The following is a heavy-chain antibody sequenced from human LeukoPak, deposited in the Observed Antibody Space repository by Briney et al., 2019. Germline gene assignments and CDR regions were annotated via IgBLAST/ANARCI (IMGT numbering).Heavy chain of an antibody. CDR2: IYHSGST. D-gene: IGHD6-13*01. V-gene: IGHV4-4*02. CDR3: ARGLAAAGTDY. J-gene: IGHJ4*02. Sequence: PSGTLSLTCAVSGGSISSGNWWSWVRQPPGKGLEWIGQIYHSGSTNYNPSLKSRVTISVEKSKNQFSLNLTSVTAADTAVYYCARGLAAAGTDYWGQGTLVTVSS. CDR1: GGSISSGNW.